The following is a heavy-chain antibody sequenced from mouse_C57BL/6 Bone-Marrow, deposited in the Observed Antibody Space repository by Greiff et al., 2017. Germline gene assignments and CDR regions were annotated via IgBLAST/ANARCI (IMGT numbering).Heavy chain of an antibody. CDR1: GYTFTNYW. CDR2: MHPNGGSP. D-gene: IGHD2-4*01. J-gene: IGHJ4*01. Sequence: QVPLQQPGAELVKPGASVKLSCKASGYTFTNYWMPWVKPRPGQGLEWIGMMHPNGGSPDYNEKFKSEATLSVDKSSRTAYMELSSLTSEDSAVYYCARSYDYDDYTMDYWGQGTSVTVSS. CDR3: ARSYDYDDYTMDY. V-gene: IGHV1-64*01.